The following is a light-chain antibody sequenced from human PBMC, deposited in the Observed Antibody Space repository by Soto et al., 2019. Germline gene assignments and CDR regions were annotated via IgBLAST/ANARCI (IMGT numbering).Light chain of an antibody. CDR3: QQSHKIPST. CDR2: AAS. Sequence: DSKITQYPSTRSASVVERVTITFRASQSISTYLNWYQQKSGKAPKLLMYAASSLESGVPSRFSGSGSGTDFTLTISSLQPEDSATYYCQQSHKIPSTFGQGTKVDI. CDR1: QSISTY. V-gene: IGKV1-39*01. J-gene: IGKJ1*01.